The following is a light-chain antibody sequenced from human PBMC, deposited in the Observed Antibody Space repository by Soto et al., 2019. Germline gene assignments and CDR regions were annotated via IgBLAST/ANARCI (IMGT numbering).Light chain of an antibody. CDR2: GAS. V-gene: IGKV3-15*01. J-gene: IGKJ1*01. CDR1: QSVSSN. CDR3: QQYNNWPKT. Sequence: ETVMTPSPATLSVSPVERATLSCRASQSVSSNLAWYQQKPGQAPRLLIYGASTRATGIPARFSGSGSGTEFTLTISSLQSEDFAVYYCQQYNNWPKTFGQGTKVDIK.